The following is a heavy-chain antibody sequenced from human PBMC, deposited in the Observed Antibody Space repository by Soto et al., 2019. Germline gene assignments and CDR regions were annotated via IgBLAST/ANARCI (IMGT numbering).Heavy chain of an antibody. V-gene: IGHV5-51*01. Sequence: GESLKISCKGSGYSFSTYWIGWVRQMPGKGLEWMGIILPADSETIYSPSFQGQVTISADKSIATAYLQWTRLKTSDSAMYYCVRQGLQYWGQGTPVTVYS. D-gene: IGHD3-16*01. CDR1: GYSFSTYW. J-gene: IGHJ4*02. CDR2: ILPADSET. CDR3: VRQGLQY.